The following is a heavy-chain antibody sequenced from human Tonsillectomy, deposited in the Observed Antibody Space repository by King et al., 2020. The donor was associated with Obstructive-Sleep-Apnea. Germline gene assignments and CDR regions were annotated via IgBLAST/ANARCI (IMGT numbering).Heavy chain of an antibody. CDR2: ISGSGGST. Sequence: VQLVESGGGLVQPGGSLRLSCAASGFTFSSYAMSWCRQAPGKGLEWVSVISGSGGSTYYADSVKGRFTISRDNSKNTLYLQMNSLRAEDTAVYYCAKNRGVWSGPDYWGQGTLVTVSS. D-gene: IGHD3-3*01. V-gene: IGHV3-23*04. J-gene: IGHJ4*02. CDR1: GFTFSSYA. CDR3: AKNRGVWSGPDY.